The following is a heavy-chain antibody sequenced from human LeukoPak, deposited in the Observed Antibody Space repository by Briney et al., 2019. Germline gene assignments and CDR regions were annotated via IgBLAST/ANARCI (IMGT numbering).Heavy chain of an antibody. CDR1: GFTFSSYA. CDR2: ISGSGGST. CDR3: AKDQALWFGELNYYYYMDV. J-gene: IGHJ6*03. V-gene: IGHV3-23*01. Sequence: GGSLRLSCAASGFTFSSYAMSWVRQAPGKGLEWVSAISGSGGSTYYADSVKGRFTISRDNSKNTLYLQMNSLRAEDTAVYYCAKDQALWFGELNYYYYMDVWGKGTTVTISS. D-gene: IGHD3-10*01.